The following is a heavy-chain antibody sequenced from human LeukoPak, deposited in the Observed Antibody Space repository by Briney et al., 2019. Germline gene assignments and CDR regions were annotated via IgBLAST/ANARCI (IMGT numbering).Heavy chain of an antibody. V-gene: IGHV3-21*01. D-gene: IGHD5-18*01. Sequence: PGGSLRLSCAASGFTFSSYSMNWVRQAPGKGLEWVSSISSSSSYIYYADSVKGRFTISRDNAKNSLYLQMNSLRAEDTAVYYCATDRGIQLSGLFDPWGQGTLVTVSS. CDR2: ISSSSSYI. CDR3: ATDRGIQLSGLFDP. J-gene: IGHJ5*02. CDR1: GFTFSSYS.